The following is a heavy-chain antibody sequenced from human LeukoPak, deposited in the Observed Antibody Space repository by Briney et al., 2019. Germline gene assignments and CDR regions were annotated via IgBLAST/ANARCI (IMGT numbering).Heavy chain of an antibody. Sequence: GGSLRLSCAASGFSFSSYAMNWVRQAPGKGLKWVSAISDNGDSTYNADSVKGRFTISRDNSKNTLYLQMNNLRADDTAVYYCAKSHSFDYWGQGTLVTVSS. J-gene: IGHJ4*02. CDR2: ISDNGDST. CDR1: GFSFSSYA. D-gene: IGHD1-26*01. CDR3: AKSHSFDY. V-gene: IGHV3-23*01.